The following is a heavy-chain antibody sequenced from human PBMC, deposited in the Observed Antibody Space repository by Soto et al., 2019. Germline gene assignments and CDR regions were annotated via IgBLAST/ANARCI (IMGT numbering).Heavy chain of an antibody. CDR3: ARRYSSSWHPIDY. CDR1: GGSISSGDYY. V-gene: IGHV4-30-4*01. Sequence: SETLSLTCTVSGGSISSGDYYWSWIPQPPGKGLEWIGYIYYSGSTYYNPSLKSRVTISVDTSKNQFSLKLSSVTAADTAVYYCARRYSSSWHPIDYWGQGTLVTVSS. CDR2: IYYSGST. D-gene: IGHD6-13*01. J-gene: IGHJ4*02.